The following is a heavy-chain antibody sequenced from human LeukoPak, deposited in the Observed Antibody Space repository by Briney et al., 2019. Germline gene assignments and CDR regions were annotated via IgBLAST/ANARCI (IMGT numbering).Heavy chain of an antibody. V-gene: IGHV5-51*01. D-gene: IGHD2-2*01. Sequence: GESLKISCKGSGYSFTSYWIGWVRQMPGKGLEWMGIIYPGDSDTRYSPSFQGQVTISADKSISTAYLQWSILKASDTAMYYCAITKHGCGYLSSTRRQTAFDIWGQGTMVNVFS. CDR2: IYPGDSDT. CDR3: AITKHGCGYLSSTRRQTAFDI. CDR1: GYSFTSYW. J-gene: IGHJ3*02.